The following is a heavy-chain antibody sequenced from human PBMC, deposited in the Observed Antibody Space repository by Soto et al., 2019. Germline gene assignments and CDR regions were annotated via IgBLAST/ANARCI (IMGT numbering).Heavy chain of an antibody. CDR1: GGTFSSYA. Sequence: SGKVSCKASGGTFSSYAISWVRQAPGQGLEWMGGIIPIFGTANYAQKFQGRVTITADESTSTAYMELSSLRSEDTAVYYCARDHPYYYDSSGYAFDYWGQGTLVTVSS. CDR3: ARDHPYYYDSSGYAFDY. J-gene: IGHJ4*02. V-gene: IGHV1-69*13. D-gene: IGHD3-22*01. CDR2: IIPIFGTA.